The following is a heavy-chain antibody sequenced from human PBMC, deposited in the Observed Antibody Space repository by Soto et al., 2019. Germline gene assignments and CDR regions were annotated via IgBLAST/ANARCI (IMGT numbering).Heavy chain of an antibody. CDR3: AKDRRSDGRYYYGMDV. Sequence: GGSLRLSCAASGFTFSSYGMHWVRQAPGKGLEWVAVISYDGSNKYYADSVKGRFTISRDNSKNTLYLQMNSLRAEDTAVYYCAKDRRSDGRYYYGMDVWGQWTTVTVSS. J-gene: IGHJ6*02. V-gene: IGHV3-30*18. CDR1: GFTFSSYG. D-gene: IGHD1-26*01. CDR2: ISYDGSNK.